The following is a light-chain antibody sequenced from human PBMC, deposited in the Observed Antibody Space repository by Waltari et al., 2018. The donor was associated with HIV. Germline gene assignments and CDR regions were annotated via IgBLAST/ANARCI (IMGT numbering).Light chain of an antibody. CDR3: CSYAGSYTFV. V-gene: IGLV2-11*01. J-gene: IGLJ2*01. CDR1: SSDAGRYDI. CDR2: DVS. Sequence: HSALTQTRSVYGSPGQSVTLSCTRTSSDAGRYDIVSWYQPHRGEAPELMIYDVSKRPSVVPDPFSGSKSGSTASLTISGLQAEDEADYYCCSYAGSYTFVFGGGTKLTVL.